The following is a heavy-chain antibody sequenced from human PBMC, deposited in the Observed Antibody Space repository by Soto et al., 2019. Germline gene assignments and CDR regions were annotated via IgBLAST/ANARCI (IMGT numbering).Heavy chain of an antibody. CDR1: GFTFSSDT. Sequence: GGSLRLSCAASGFTFSSDTMTWVRQPPGRGLEWVSGIGGDGGSPFYADSVKGRFTISRDNSKSTLYLQMNSLRAEDTAVYYCAKHARGDQMLCYFDYWGQGTLVTVSS. D-gene: IGHD2-2*01. J-gene: IGHJ4*02. V-gene: IGHV3-23*01. CDR3: AKHARGDQMLCYFDY. CDR2: IGGDGGSP.